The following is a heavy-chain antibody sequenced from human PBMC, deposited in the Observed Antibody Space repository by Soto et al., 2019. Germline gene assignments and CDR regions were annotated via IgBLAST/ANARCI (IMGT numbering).Heavy chain of an antibody. CDR1: GFTFSSYW. Sequence: EVQLVESGGGLVQPGGSLRLSCAASGFTFSSYWMHWVRQAPGKGRVWVSRINSDGSSTSYADSVKGRFTISRDNAKNTLYLQMNSLRAEATAVYYCVRTSLVVAAATREDYWGQGTLVTVSS. V-gene: IGHV3-74*01. J-gene: IGHJ4*02. D-gene: IGHD2-15*01. CDR3: VRTSLVVAAATREDY. CDR2: INSDGSST.